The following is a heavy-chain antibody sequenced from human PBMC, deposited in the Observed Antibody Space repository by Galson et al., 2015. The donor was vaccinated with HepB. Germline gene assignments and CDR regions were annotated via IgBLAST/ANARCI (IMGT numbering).Heavy chain of an antibody. CDR1: GFTLSNSW. CDR3: AAGSGDY. CDR2: VTPDGGNK. Sequence: SLRLSCAASGFTLSNSWMTWVRQAPGKGLEWATTVTPDGGNKYYVDSVKGRFTISRDNAKNSLYLQMNSLRAEDTAVYYCAAGSGDYWGQGTLVTVSS. J-gene: IGHJ4*02. V-gene: IGHV3-7*01. D-gene: IGHD1-26*01.